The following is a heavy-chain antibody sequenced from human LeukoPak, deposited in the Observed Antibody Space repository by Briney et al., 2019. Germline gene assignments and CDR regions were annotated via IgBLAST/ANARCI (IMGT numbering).Heavy chain of an antibody. CDR1: GGSISSYY. V-gene: IGHV4-59*08. CDR2: IYYSGST. Sequence: PSETLSLTCTVSGGSISSYYWSWIRQPPGKGLEWIGYIYYSGSTNYNPSLKSRVTISADTSKNQFSLKLSSVTAADTAVYYCAGQSSGYYYYYYGMDVWGQGTTVTVSS. CDR3: AGQSSGYYYYYYGMDV. J-gene: IGHJ6*02. D-gene: IGHD3-22*01.